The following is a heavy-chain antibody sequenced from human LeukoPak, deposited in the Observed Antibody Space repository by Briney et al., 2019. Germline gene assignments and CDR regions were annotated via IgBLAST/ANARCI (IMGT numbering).Heavy chain of an antibody. J-gene: IGHJ4*02. D-gene: IGHD1-14*01. Sequence: PGGSLRLSCTTSGFTFDDYAMHWVRQTPGKGLEWVARISWNSDTIGYADSVLGRFTISRDNARNSLYLQMDSLRTEDTALYYCARNRNLGGLPWYYFDNWGQGTLVTVSS. V-gene: IGHV3-9*01. CDR2: ISWNSDTI. CDR1: GFTFDDYA. CDR3: ARNRNLGGLPWYYFDN.